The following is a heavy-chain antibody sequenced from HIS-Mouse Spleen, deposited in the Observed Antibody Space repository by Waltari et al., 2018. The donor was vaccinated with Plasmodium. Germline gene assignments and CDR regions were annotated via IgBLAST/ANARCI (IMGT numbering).Heavy chain of an antibody. V-gene: IGHV3-48*01. CDR3: ARVNSGSYYWFDP. CDR1: GFTFSSYS. D-gene: IGHD1-26*01. CDR2: ISSSSSTI. Sequence: EVQLVESGGGLVQPGGSLRLSCAASGFTFSSYSMNWVRQGPGKGREWVSYISSSSSTIYYADLVKGRFTISRDNAKNSLYLQMNSLRAEDTAVYYCARVNSGSYYWFDPWGQGTLVTVSS. J-gene: IGHJ5*02.